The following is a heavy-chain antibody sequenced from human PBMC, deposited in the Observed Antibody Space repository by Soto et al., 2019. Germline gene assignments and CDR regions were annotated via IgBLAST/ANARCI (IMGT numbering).Heavy chain of an antibody. D-gene: IGHD6-6*01. V-gene: IGHV3-30-3*01. CDR2: ISPAGNNQ. CDR1: GFIFSDYA. Sequence: GGSLRLSCVASGFIFSDYAMHWARQAPGKGLEWVALISPAGNNQYYADSAKGRFTISRDNSKNTLYLQMNSLRPEDTGIYYCARENSRISPRLFQHWGHGTLVTVSS. J-gene: IGHJ1*01. CDR3: ARENSRISPRLFQH.